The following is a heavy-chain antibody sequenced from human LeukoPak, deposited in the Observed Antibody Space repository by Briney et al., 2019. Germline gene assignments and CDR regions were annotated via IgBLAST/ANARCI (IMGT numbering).Heavy chain of an antibody. CDR2: INQDGTEK. J-gene: IGHJ6*03. CDR1: GFTFTTYW. Sequence: GESLRLSCAASGFTFTTYWMSWVRQLPGKGLEWVANINQDGTEKYYVDSVKGRFTISRDNAKNSLYLQMNSLRAEDTAVYYCARVWFGELRRLKYYYYMDVWGKGTTVTISS. D-gene: IGHD3-10*01. CDR3: ARVWFGELRRLKYYYYMDV. V-gene: IGHV3-7*04.